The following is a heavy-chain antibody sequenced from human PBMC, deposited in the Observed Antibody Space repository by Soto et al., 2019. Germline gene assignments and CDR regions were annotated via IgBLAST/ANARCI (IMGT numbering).Heavy chain of an antibody. D-gene: IGHD3-3*01. J-gene: IGHJ6*02. CDR3: ARGHYDFWSGYLSRRYYYGMDV. Sequence: SVKVSCKASGGTFSSYSISWVRQAPGQGLEWMGGIIPIFGTANYAQKFQGRVTITADESTSTAYMELSSLRSEDTAVYYCARGHYDFWSGYLSRRYYYGMDVWGQGTTVTVSS. CDR2: IIPIFGTA. CDR1: GGTFSSYS. V-gene: IGHV1-69*13.